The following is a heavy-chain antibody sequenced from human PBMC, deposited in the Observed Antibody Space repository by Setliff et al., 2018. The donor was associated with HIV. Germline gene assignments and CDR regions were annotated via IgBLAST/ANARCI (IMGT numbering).Heavy chain of an antibody. Sequence: PGGSLRLSCAASGLTFSNAWMNWVRQAPGKGLEWVGRIKSKTDGGTTEYAASVKGRFTISRDDSKSIAYLQMNSLKTEDTAAYSCTRGLVAATPPWLQSAFDIWGQGTMVTVSS. J-gene: IGHJ3*02. D-gene: IGHD2-15*01. CDR2: IKSKTDGGTT. CDR3: TRGLVAATPPWLQSAFDI. CDR1: GLTFSNAW. V-gene: IGHV3-15*01.